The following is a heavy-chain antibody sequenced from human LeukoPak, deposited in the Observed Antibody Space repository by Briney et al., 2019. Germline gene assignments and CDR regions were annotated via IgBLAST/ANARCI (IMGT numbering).Heavy chain of an antibody. CDR1: GFTFSNYA. Sequence: PGGSLRLSCAASGFTFSNYAMNWVRQAPGKGLEWVSSISSSGSYVYYPDSLKGRFTISRDSAKNSLFLQMNSLRAEDTAVYYCARDSSGPWFDPWGQGTLVTVSS. J-gene: IGHJ5*02. CDR2: ISSSGSYV. V-gene: IGHV3-21*01. D-gene: IGHD6-6*01. CDR3: ARDSSGPWFDP.